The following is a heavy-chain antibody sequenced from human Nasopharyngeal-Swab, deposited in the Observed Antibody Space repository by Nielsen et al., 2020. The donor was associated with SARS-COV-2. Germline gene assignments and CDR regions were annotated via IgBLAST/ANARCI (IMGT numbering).Heavy chain of an antibody. CDR2: IKEDGSEA. CDR3: AKEGALTIFGVVPPGGYYYYGMDV. CDR1: GFTFSKFW. J-gene: IGHJ6*02. V-gene: IGHV3-7*03. D-gene: IGHD3-3*01. Sequence: GGSLRLSCAASGFTFSKFWMNWVRQAPGKGLEWVANIKEDGSEAHDVGSVRGRFTISRDNAENSLYLQMNSLRAEDTAVYYCAKEGALTIFGVVPPGGYYYYGMDVWGQGTTVTVSS.